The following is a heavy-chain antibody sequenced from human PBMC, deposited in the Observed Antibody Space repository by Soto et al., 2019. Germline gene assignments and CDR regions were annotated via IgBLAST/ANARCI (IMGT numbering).Heavy chain of an antibody. CDR2: IYHTGNA. D-gene: IGHD3-22*01. CDR3: ARDYFDSSDYTTNWFDP. J-gene: IGHJ5*02. CDR1: GDSISNSRFY. Sequence: SETLSLTCSVSGDSISNSRFYWAWIRQPPGGGLEWIGSIYHTGNAYYNPSLKSRVTIFVDTSKNQFSLKLTSVTAADTALYYCARDYFDSSDYTTNWFDPWGQGALVTVS. V-gene: IGHV4-39*01.